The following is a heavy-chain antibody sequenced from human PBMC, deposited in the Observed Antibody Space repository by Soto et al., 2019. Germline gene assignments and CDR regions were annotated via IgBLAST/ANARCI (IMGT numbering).Heavy chain of an antibody. Sequence: GGSLRLSCAASGFTFSSYAMSWVRQAPGKGLEWVSAISGSGGSTYYADSVKGRFTTSRDNSKNTLYLQMNSLRAEDSAVYYCAKREGYSGYDFDYWGRGTLVTVSS. J-gene: IGHJ4*02. V-gene: IGHV3-23*01. CDR2: ISGSGGST. CDR3: AKREGYSGYDFDY. D-gene: IGHD5-12*01. CDR1: GFTFSSYA.